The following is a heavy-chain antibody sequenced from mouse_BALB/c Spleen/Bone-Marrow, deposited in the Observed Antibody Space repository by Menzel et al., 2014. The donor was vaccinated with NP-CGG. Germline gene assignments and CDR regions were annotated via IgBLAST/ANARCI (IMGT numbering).Heavy chain of an antibody. CDR1: GFNIKDTY. CDR3: AMIATGPWFAY. V-gene: IGHV14-3*02. D-gene: IGHD2-4*01. Sequence: EVQLQQSGAELVKPGASVKLPCTASGFNIKDTYMHWVKQRPEQGLEWIGRIDPANGNTKYDPKFQGKATITADTSSNTAYLQLSSLTSEDTAVYYYAMIATGPWFAYWGQGTLVTVSA. J-gene: IGHJ3*01. CDR2: IDPANGNT.